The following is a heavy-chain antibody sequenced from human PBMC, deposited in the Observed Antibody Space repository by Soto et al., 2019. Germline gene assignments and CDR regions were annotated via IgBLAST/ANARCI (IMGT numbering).Heavy chain of an antibody. CDR3: ARDRFGGYEFDF. CDR1: GFTFSTYS. J-gene: IGHJ4*02. V-gene: IGHV3-48*02. Sequence: EVQLVESGGGLIQPGGCLRFSCAASGFTFSTYSMNWVRQAPGKGLEWVSYISSSSSTVYYADSVKGRFSISRDNAESSLHLQMDSLRDEDTAVYYCARDRFGGYEFDFWGQGTLVTVSS. D-gene: IGHD5-12*01. CDR2: ISSSSSTV.